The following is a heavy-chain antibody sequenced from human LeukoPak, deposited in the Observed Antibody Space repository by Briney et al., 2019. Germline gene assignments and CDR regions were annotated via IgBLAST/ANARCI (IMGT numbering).Heavy chain of an antibody. J-gene: IGHJ5*02. CDR3: ARDNSVEDTAWWFDP. D-gene: IGHD4-23*01. V-gene: IGHV3-30*03. Sequence: PGGSLRLSCAASGFTFSSYGMHWVRRAPGKGLEWVAVISYDGSNKYYADSVKGRFTISRDNSKNTLYLQMNSLRAEDTAVYYCARDNSVEDTAWWFDPWGQGTLVTVSA. CDR2: ISYDGSNK. CDR1: GFTFSSYG.